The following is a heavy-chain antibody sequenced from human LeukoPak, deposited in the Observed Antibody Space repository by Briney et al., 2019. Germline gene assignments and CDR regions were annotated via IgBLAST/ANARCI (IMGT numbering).Heavy chain of an antibody. V-gene: IGHV4-61*01. CDR1: GGSVNSGSYY. Sequence: SETLSLTCTVSGGSVNSGSYYWSWIRQPPGKGLEWIGYIYYSGSTNYNPSLKSRVTISVDTSKNQFSLKLSSVTAADTAVYYCARGRWFGEFASYYFDYWGQGTLVTVSS. CDR2: IYYSGST. CDR3: ARGRWFGEFASYYFDY. D-gene: IGHD3-10*01. J-gene: IGHJ4*02.